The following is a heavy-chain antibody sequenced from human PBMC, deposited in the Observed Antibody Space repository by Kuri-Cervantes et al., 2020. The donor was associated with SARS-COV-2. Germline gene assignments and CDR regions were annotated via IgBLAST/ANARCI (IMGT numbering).Heavy chain of an antibody. CDR1: GGTFSSYT. Sequence: SVKVSCKASGGTFSSYTISWVRQAPGQGLEWMGRIIPILGIANYAQKFQGRVTITADKSTSTAYMELSSLRSEDAAVYYCARELLAAAGSHAFDIWGQGTMVTVSS. V-gene: IGHV1-69*04. J-gene: IGHJ3*02. D-gene: IGHD6-13*01. CDR2: IIPILGIA. CDR3: ARELLAAAGSHAFDI.